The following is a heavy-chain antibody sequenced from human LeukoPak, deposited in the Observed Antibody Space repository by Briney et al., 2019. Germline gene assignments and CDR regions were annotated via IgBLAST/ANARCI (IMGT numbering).Heavy chain of an antibody. CDR3: TKGHIAMDGPFNYFDS. Sequence: GGSLRLSCAASGFSFSSFVLSWVRQSPGAGLEWVSTINQGNNKTYADSLRGRFTISRDNSKNTLHLQIDSLTTNDTATYFCTKGHIAMDGPFNYFDSWGQGTLVTVSS. D-gene: IGHD2-8*01. CDR2: INQGNNK. CDR1: GFSFSSFV. J-gene: IGHJ4*02. V-gene: IGHV3-23*01.